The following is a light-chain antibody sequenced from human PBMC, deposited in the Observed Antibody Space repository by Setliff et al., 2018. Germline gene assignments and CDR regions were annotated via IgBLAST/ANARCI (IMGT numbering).Light chain of an antibody. V-gene: IGLV2-11*01. CDR2: DVS. J-gene: IGLJ3*02. CDR3: CSYAGSYTV. Sequence: QSVLTQPRSVSGSPGQSVTISCTGTSSDVGGYNYVPWYQQHPGKAPKLMIYDVSKRPSGVPDRFSGSKSGNTASLTISGLQAEDEADYYCCSYAGSYTVFGGGTKVTV. CDR1: SSDVGGYNY.